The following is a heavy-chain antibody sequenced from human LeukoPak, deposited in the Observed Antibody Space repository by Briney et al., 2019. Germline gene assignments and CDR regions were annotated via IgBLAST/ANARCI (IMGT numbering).Heavy chain of an antibody. J-gene: IGHJ6*02. V-gene: IGHV3-33*01. CDR2: IWYDGSNK. CDR1: GFTFSSYG. Sequence: GGSLRLSCAASGFTFSSYGMHWVRQAPGKGLEWVAVIWYDGSNKYYADSVKGRFTISRDNSKNTLYLQMNSLRAKDTAVYYCARVMDSYGSDYYYYGMDVWGQGTTVTVSS. CDR3: ARVMDSYGSDYYYYGMDV. D-gene: IGHD3-10*01.